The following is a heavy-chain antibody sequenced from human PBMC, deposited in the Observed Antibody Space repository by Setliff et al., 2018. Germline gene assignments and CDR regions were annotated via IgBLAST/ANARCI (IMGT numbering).Heavy chain of an antibody. CDR2: ISSSSSYI. D-gene: IGHD5-18*01. Sequence: GESLSPSCAASGFTFSSYSMNWVRQAPGKGLEWVSSISSSSSYIYYADSVKGRFTISRDNAKNSLFLQMNSLRAEDTAVYYCARLSSLDTAMVTVDYWGQGTLVTVSS. CDR3: ARLSSLDTAMVTVDY. J-gene: IGHJ4*02. CDR1: GFTFSSYS. V-gene: IGHV3-21*01.